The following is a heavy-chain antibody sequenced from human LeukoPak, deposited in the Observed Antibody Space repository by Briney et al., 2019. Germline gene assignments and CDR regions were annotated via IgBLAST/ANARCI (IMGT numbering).Heavy chain of an antibody. Sequence: QPGGSLRLSCAASGFTFSSFSIHWVRQALGKGLEWVAVISCEGSKKFYADSVKGRFTISRDNSKNTVYLQMNSLGTEDTAVYYCAREPHYYDSSGYYTPYTDYWGQGTLVTVSS. CDR3: AREPHYYDSSGYYTPYTDY. V-gene: IGHV3-30-3*01. D-gene: IGHD3-22*01. CDR2: ISCEGSKK. J-gene: IGHJ4*02. CDR1: GFTFSSFS.